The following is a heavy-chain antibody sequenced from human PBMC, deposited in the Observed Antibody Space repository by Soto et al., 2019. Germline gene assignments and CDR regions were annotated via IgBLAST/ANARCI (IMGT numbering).Heavy chain of an antibody. D-gene: IGHD3-3*01. CDR1: GYTFTSYD. J-gene: IGHJ3*02. V-gene: IGHV1-8*01. CDR2: MNPNSGNT. Sequence: ASVKVSCKASGYTFTSYDINWVRQATGQGLEWMGWMNPNSGNTGYAQKFQGRVTMTRNTSISTAYMELSSLRSEDTAVYYCARGPADYDFWSGYYSRGAFDIWGQGTMVTVSS. CDR3: ARGPADYDFWSGYYSRGAFDI.